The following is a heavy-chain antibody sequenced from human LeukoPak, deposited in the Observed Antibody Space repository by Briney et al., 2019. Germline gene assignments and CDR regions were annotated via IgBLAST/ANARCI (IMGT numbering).Heavy chain of an antibody. Sequence: PGRSLRLSCAASGLTFSSHAMHWVRQAPGKGLEWVAVISHDGSDKHYTDSVKGRFTISRDNSRNTLYLQMNSLRAEDTAVYYCAREPGPGYFDYWGQGTLVTVSS. J-gene: IGHJ4*02. CDR2: ISHDGSDK. V-gene: IGHV3-30-3*01. D-gene: IGHD1-14*01. CDR3: AREPGPGYFDY. CDR1: GLTFSSHA.